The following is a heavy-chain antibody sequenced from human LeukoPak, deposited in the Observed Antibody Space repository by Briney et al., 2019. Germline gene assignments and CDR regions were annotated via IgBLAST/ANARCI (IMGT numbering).Heavy chain of an antibody. CDR1: GGSISSSSYY. J-gene: IGHJ6*03. D-gene: IGHD3-3*01. CDR3: ARGHDFWSGYYPGHYYYYMDV. V-gene: IGHV4-39*07. CDR2: IYYSGST. Sequence: SETLSLTCTASGGSISSSSYYWGWIRQPPGKGLEWIGSIYYSGSTYYNPSLKSRVTISVDTSKNQFSLKLSSVTAADTAVYYCARGHDFWSGYYPGHYYYYMDVWGKGTTVTVSS.